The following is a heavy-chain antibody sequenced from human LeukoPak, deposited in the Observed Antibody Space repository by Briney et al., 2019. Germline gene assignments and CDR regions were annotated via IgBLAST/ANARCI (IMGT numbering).Heavy chain of an antibody. Sequence: ASVKVSCKASGYTFTSYGINWVRQAPGQGLEWMGWINTNTGNPTYAQGFTGRFVFSLDTSVSTAYLQISSLKAEDTAVYYCARVWRYSYGYPSGYWGQGTLVTVSS. D-gene: IGHD5-18*01. V-gene: IGHV7-4-1*02. CDR2: INTNTGNP. CDR3: ARVWRYSYGYPSGY. CDR1: GYTFTSYG. J-gene: IGHJ4*02.